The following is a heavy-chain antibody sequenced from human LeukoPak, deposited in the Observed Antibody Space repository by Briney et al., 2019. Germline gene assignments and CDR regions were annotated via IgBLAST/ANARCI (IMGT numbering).Heavy chain of an antibody. D-gene: IGHD6-13*01. CDR3: ASRDSSSSIDY. V-gene: IGHV4-61*02. CDR2: IYTSGST. J-gene: IGHJ4*02. Sequence: KPSETLSLTCTVSGGSISSGSYYWSWIRQPAGKGLEWIGRIYTSGSTNCNPSLKSRVTISVDTSKSQFSLKLSSVTAADTAVYYCASRDSSSSIDYWGQGTLVTVSS. CDR1: GGSISSGSYY.